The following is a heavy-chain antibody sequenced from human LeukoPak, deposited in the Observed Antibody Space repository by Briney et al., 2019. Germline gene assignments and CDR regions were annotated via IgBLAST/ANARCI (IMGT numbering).Heavy chain of an antibody. D-gene: IGHD6-19*01. CDR2: ISWNSGSI. J-gene: IGHJ3*02. Sequence: SLRPSCAASGLTLDDYATHWGRQAPGKSLEWVSGISWNSGSIGYADSVKGRFTISRDNATNSLYLQMNSLRAEDTALYYCARRAVAGTPDAFDIWGQGTMVTVSS. CDR1: GLTLDDYA. V-gene: IGHV3-9*01. CDR3: ARRAVAGTPDAFDI.